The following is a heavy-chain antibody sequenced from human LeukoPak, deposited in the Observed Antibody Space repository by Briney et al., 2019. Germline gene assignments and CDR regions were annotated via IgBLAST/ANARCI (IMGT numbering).Heavy chain of an antibody. V-gene: IGHV3-23*01. CDR1: GFTFSSYG. J-gene: IGHJ2*01. Sequence: PGGSLRLSCAASGFTFSSYGMNWVRQAPGKGLEWVSGISGSGGYTDFADSVKGRFTISRDNSKNTLYLQMNSLRAEDTAVCYCAKDQSPTGTIFGVVRGHFDLWGRGTLVTVSS. CDR2: ISGSGGYT. D-gene: IGHD3-3*01. CDR3: AKDQSPTGTIFGVVRGHFDL.